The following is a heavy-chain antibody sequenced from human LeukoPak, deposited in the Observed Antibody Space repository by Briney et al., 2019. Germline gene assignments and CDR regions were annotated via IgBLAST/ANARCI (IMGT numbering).Heavy chain of an antibody. CDR2: IHSGGNT. Sequence: GGSLRLSCTASGFAVSSNYINWVRQAPGKGLEWVSVIHSGGNTYYAHSVKDRFTISRDNSKNTVYLQMNSLRAEDTALYYCARERDGYCGGDCYYYYGMDVWGQGTTVTVSS. D-gene: IGHD2-21*02. J-gene: IGHJ6*02. CDR1: GFAVSSNY. CDR3: ARERDGYCGGDCYYYYGMDV. V-gene: IGHV3-66*01.